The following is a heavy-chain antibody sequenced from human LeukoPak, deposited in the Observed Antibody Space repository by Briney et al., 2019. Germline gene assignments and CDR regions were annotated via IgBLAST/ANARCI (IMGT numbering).Heavy chain of an antibody. D-gene: IGHD4-17*01. CDR1: GFTFSSYE. V-gene: IGHV3-48*03. CDR3: AKERGFSGDPQDFDY. Sequence: GGSLRLSCAASGFTFSSYEMNWVRQAPGKGLEWVSYISSSGSTIYYADSVKGRFTISRDNAKNTLYLQINSLRAEDTALYYCAKERGFSGDPQDFDYWGQGTLVTVSS. CDR2: ISSSGSTI. J-gene: IGHJ4*02.